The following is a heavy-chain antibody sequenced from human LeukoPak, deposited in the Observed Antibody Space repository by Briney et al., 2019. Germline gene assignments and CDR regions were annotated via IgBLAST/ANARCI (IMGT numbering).Heavy chain of an antibody. CDR3: ARGYSSGWYDTFDI. CDR1: GGSISSSSYY. Sequence: SETLSLTCTVSGGSISSSSYYWGWTRQPPGKGLEWIGSIYYSGSTYYNPSLKSRVTISVDTSKNQFSLKLSSVTAADTAVYYCARGYSSGWYDTFDIWGQGTMVTVSS. J-gene: IGHJ3*02. V-gene: IGHV4-39*01. CDR2: IYYSGST. D-gene: IGHD6-19*01.